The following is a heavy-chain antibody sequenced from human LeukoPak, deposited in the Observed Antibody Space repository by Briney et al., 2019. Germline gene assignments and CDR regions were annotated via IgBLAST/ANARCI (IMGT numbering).Heavy chain of an antibody. CDR2: ISPSGGST. Sequence: ASVKVSCKAFGYTFTSNYMHWVRQAPGQGPEWMGVISPSGGSTTYAQKFQGRVTITADESTSTAYMELSSLRSEDTAVYYCARLNRGIAVAGVSHRGWFDPWGQGTLVTVSS. CDR1: GYTFTSNY. D-gene: IGHD6-19*01. J-gene: IGHJ5*02. CDR3: ARLNRGIAVAGVSHRGWFDP. V-gene: IGHV1-46*01.